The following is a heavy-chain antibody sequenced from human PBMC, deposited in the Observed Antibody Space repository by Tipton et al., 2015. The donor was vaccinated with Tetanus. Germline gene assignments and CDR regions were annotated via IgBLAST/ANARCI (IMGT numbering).Heavy chain of an antibody. CDR3: ARDVWKYTYGYGCFDL. CDR1: GASINTHH. Sequence: TLSLTCTVSGASINTHHWSWLRQAPGKGLEWIGYFHFTGSTNFNPSLQSRVTISGDTSKNQFSLTMRSVTAADTAVYYCARDVWKYTYGYGCFDLWGQGALVIVSS. D-gene: IGHD5-18*01. CDR2: FHFTGST. J-gene: IGHJ5*02. V-gene: IGHV4-59*11.